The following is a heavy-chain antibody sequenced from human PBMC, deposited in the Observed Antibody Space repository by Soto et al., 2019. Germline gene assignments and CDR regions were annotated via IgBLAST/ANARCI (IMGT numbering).Heavy chain of an antibody. CDR3: ARADYIWGSYREIDY. D-gene: IGHD3-16*02. CDR1: GYTFTGYY. V-gene: IGHV1-2*04. CDR2: INPNSGGT. J-gene: IGHJ4*02. Sequence: ASVKVSCKASGYTFTGYYMHWVRQAPGQGLEWMGWINPNSGGTNYAQKFQDWVTMTRDTSISTAYMELSRLRSDDTAVYYCARADYIWGSYREIDYWGQGTLVTVSS.